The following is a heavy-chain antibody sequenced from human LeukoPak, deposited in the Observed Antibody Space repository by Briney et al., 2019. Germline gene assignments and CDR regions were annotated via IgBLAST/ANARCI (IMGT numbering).Heavy chain of an antibody. D-gene: IGHD2-15*01. Sequence: SGPVLVKPTETLTLTCTVSGFSLSNARMGVSWIRQPPGKALEWLAHIFSNDEKYYSTSLKSRLTISKDTSKSQVVLTMTNMDPVDTATYYCARYGRVEGWFDPWGQGTLVTVSS. CDR1: GFSLSNARMG. V-gene: IGHV2-26*01. CDR3: ARYGRVEGWFDP. CDR2: IFSNDEK. J-gene: IGHJ5*02.